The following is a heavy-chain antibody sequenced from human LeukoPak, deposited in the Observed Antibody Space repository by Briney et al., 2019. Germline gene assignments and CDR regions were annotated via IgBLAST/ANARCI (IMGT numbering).Heavy chain of an antibody. CDR3: ARAQYCSGGTCYSVNWFDP. Sequence: SETLSLTCSVSGGSFNSGIYYWSWIRQPPGKGLEWIGHIDYSGSTRYNPSLMSRVIISVGTSKNQFSLKLSSVIDADTAVYYCARAQYCSGGTCYSVNWFDPWGQGTLVTVSS. J-gene: IGHJ5*02. CDR2: IDYSGST. D-gene: IGHD2-15*01. CDR1: GGSFNSGIYY. V-gene: IGHV4-61*01.